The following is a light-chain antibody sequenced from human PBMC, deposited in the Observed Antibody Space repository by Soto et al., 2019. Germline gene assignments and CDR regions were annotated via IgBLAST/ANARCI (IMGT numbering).Light chain of an antibody. CDR3: SSYRSPTTLV. Sequence: QSALTQPASVSGSPGQSNTISCTGTNTDIGDYNWVSWYQQHPGRGPKLSIYEVTNRPSGVSDRFSGSKSGNTASLTISGLQTDDEADYLCSSYRSPTTLVFGPGTKVTVL. J-gene: IGLJ1*01. V-gene: IGLV2-14*01. CDR1: NTDIGDYNW. CDR2: EVT.